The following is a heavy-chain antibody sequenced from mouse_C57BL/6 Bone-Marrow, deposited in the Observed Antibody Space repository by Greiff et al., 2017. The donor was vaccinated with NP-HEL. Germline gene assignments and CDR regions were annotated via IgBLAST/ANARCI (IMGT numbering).Heavy chain of an antibody. Sequence: QVQLKQPGAELVRPGTSVKLSCKASGYTFTSYWMHWVKQRPGQGLEWIGVIDPSDSYTNYNQKFKGKATLTVDTSSSTAYMQLSSLTSEDSAVYYCARWRVSDYWGQGTTLTVSS. J-gene: IGHJ2*01. CDR3: ARWRVSDY. CDR1: GYTFTSYW. D-gene: IGHD2-2*01. CDR2: IDPSDSYT. V-gene: IGHV1-59*01.